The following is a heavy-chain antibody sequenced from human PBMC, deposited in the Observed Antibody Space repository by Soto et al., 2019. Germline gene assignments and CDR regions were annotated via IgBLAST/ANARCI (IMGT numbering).Heavy chain of an antibody. CDR3: AGNDYGYDY. CDR2: IYSGGST. Sequence: GGSLRLSCVASGFTVSSNYMSWVRQAPGKGLEWVSVIYSGGSTYYADSVKGRFTISRDNSKNTLYLQMNSLRAEDTAVYYCAGNDYGYDYWGQGTLVTVSS. V-gene: IGHV3-66*01. CDR1: GFTVSSNY. J-gene: IGHJ4*02. D-gene: IGHD4-17*01.